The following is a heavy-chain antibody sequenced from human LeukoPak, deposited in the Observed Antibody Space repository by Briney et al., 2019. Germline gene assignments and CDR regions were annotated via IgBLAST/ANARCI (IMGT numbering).Heavy chain of an antibody. J-gene: IGHJ1*01. CDR3: AGRGQRYFRD. CDR1: GDSISSDY. D-gene: IGHD3-9*01. Sequence: SETLSLTCTVAGDSISSDYWSWIRQPAGKGLEWIGYIYRFGNTYYNPSLMRRVTISLDTSKKQLSLNLTSVTAADTAVYYCAGRGQRYFRDWGQGTLVTVSS. CDR2: IYRFGNT. V-gene: IGHV4-4*08.